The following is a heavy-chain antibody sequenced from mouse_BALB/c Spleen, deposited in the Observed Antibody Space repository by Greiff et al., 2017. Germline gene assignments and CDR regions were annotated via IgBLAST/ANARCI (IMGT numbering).Heavy chain of an antibody. CDR3: ARYGGNYKNFDY. Sequence: EVKLMESGPSLVKPSQTLSLTCSVTGDSITSCYWNWIRKFPGNKLEYMGYISYSGSTYYNPSLKSRISITRDTSKNQYYLQLNSVTTEDTATYYCARYGGNYKNFDYWGQGTTLTVSS. CDR1: GDSITSCY. CDR2: ISYSGST. D-gene: IGHD2-1*01. J-gene: IGHJ2*01. V-gene: IGHV3-8*02.